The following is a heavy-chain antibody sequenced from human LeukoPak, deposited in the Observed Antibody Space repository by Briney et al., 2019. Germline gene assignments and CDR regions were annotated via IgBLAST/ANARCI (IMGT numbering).Heavy chain of an antibody. V-gene: IGHV6-1*01. D-gene: IGHD5-12*01. CDR2: TYYRSKWYN. CDR1: GDSVSSNSAA. J-gene: IGHJ4*02. Sequence: SQTLSLTCAISGDSVSSNSAAWNWIRQSPSRGLEWLGRTYYRSKWYNDYAVSVKSRITLNPDTSKNQFSLQLNSVTPGDTAVYYCARDSGYDPITFFDSWGQGTLVTVSS. CDR3: ARDSGYDPITFFDS.